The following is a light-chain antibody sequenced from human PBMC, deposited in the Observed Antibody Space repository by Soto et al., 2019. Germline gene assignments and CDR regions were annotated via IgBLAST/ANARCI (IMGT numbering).Light chain of an antibody. CDR2: SNN. CDR1: SSNIGGNS. CDR3: ATWDDSLNGLV. J-gene: IGLJ3*02. V-gene: IGLV1-44*01. Sequence: QSVLTQPPSASGTPGQRAIISCSGSSSNIGGNSVNWYQQVPGTAPKLLMYSNNQRPSGVPDRFSGSKSGTSASLANSGLQSEDEADYYCATWDDSLNGLVFGGGTKVTVL.